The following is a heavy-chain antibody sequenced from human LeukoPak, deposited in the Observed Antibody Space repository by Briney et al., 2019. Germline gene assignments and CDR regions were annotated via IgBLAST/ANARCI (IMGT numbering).Heavy chain of an antibody. J-gene: IGHJ3*01. D-gene: IGHD3-22*01. CDR3: ARPNITSYYDSRGYDAFDV. V-gene: IGHV5-51*01. CDR1: GYKFNAYW. Sequence: GESLKISCKGSGYKFNAYWIAWVRQMPGKGLEWMEITYPDDSDTRYSPSFQGQVTISADKSVSIAYLQWSSLKASDTAMYYCARPNITSYYDSRGYDAFDVWGQGTMVIVSS. CDR2: TYPDDSDT.